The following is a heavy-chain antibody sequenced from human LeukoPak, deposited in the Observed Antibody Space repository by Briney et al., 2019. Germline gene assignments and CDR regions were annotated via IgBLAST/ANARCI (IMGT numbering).Heavy chain of an antibody. V-gene: IGHV1-2*02. CDR1: GYTFTGYY. D-gene: IGHD6-13*01. CDR2: INPNSGGT. Sequence: GASVKVSCKASGYTFTGYYMHWVRQAPGQGLEWMGWINPNSGGTNYAQKFQGRVTMTRDTSTSTVYMELSSLRSEDTAVYYCARANSSPNPYYYYGMDVWGQGTTVTVSS. CDR3: ARANSSPNPYYYYGMDV. J-gene: IGHJ6*02.